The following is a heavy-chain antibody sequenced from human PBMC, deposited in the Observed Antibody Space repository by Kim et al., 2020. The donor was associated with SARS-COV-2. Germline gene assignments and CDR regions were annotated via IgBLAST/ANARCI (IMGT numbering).Heavy chain of an antibody. CDR3: TRDPDYSKGASFDY. J-gene: IGHJ4*02. V-gene: IGHV3-74*01. CDR1: GFTFSTYW. Sequence: GGSLRLSCAASGFTFSTYWMHWVRQAPGEGLEWVSRIDGHGGSTSYADSVKGRFTISTDNAKSTLYLQMNSLRAEDTAVYYCTRDPDYSKGASFDYWGQG. D-gene: IGHD4-4*01. CDR2: IDGHGGST.